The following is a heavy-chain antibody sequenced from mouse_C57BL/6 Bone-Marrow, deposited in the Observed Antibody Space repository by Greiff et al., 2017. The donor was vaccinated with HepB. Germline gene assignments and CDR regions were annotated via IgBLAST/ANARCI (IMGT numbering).Heavy chain of an antibody. D-gene: IGHD2-3*01. CDR1: GYTFTDYE. V-gene: IGHV1-15*01. CDR3: TRSDDGYYRYWFAY. CDR2: IDPETGGT. Sequence: QVQLKVSGAELVRPGASVTLSCKASGYTFTDYEMHWVKQTPVHGLEWIGAIDPETGGTAYNQKFKGKAILTADKSSSTAYMELRSLTSEDSAVYYCTRSDDGYYRYWFAYWGQGTRVTVSA. J-gene: IGHJ3*01.